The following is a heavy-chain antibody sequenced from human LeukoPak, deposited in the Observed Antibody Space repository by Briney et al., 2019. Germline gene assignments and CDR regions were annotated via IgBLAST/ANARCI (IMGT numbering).Heavy chain of an antibody. CDR1: GYTFTGYY. D-gene: IGHD1-1*01. CDR2: INPKSGGT. J-gene: IGHJ5*02. V-gene: IGHV1-2*02. CDR3: ARHMTTANNWFDP. Sequence: GASVKVSCKASGYTFTGYYMHWARQAPGQGLEWMVWINPKSGGTNYEQKFQGKIIMTSDTSISPAYMELSRLRPDDTAVYYCARHMTTANNWFDPWGQGNLVPVSS.